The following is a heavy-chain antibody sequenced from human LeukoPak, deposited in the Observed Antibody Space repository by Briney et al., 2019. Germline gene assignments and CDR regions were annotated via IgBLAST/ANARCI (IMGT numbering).Heavy chain of an antibody. CDR3: ARGSVVLWFGELSKFDY. CDR2: VNTNTGNP. V-gene: IGHV7-4-1*02. D-gene: IGHD3-10*01. J-gene: IGHJ4*02. Sequence: ASVKVSCKASGYTFTSYAMNWVRQAPGQGLEWMGWVNTNTGNPTYAQGFTGRFVFSLDTSVSTAYLQISSLKAEDTAVYYCARGSVVLWFGELSKFDYWGQGTLVTVSS. CDR1: GYTFTSYA.